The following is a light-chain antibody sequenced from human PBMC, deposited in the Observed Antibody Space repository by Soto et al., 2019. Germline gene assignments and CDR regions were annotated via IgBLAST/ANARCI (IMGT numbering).Light chain of an antibody. Sequence: VLTQPPSASGTPGQRVTISCSGSSSNIGSNTVNWYQQLPGTAPKLLNYSNNQRPSGVPDRFSGSKSGTSASLAISGLQSEDEADYYCAAWDDSLNGPVFGGGTQLTVL. CDR3: AAWDDSLNGPV. CDR2: SNN. J-gene: IGLJ3*02. CDR1: SSNIGSNT. V-gene: IGLV1-44*01.